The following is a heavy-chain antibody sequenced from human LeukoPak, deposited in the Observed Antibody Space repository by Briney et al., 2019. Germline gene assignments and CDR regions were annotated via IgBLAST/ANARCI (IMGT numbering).Heavy chain of an antibody. CDR3: ARGARDYGDVFDY. CDR1: GYTFTIYY. D-gene: IGHD4-17*01. Sequence: ASVKVSSTASGYTFTIYYMHWVRQAPGQGVEWMGIINPSGGSTSYTQKFQGRVTMTRDTSTSRVYMELSSLRSEDTAVYYCARGARDYGDVFDYWGQGTLVTVAS. V-gene: IGHV1-46*01. J-gene: IGHJ4*02. CDR2: INPSGGST.